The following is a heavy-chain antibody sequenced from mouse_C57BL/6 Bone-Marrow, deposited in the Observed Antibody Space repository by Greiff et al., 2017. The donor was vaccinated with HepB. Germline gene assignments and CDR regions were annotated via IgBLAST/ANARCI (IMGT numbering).Heavy chain of an antibody. Sequence: QVQLQQSGAELVRPGTSVKVSCKASGYAFTNYLIEWVKQRPGQGLEWIGVINPGSGGTNYNEKFKGKATLTADKSSSTAYMQLSSLTSEDSAVYFCARRCDYWGQGTTLTVSS. J-gene: IGHJ2*01. V-gene: IGHV1-54*01. CDR1: GYAFTNYL. CDR2: INPGSGGT. CDR3: ARRCDY.